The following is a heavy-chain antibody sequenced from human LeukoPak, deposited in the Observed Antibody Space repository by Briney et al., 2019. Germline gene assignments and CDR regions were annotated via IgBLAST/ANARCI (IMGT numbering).Heavy chain of an antibody. CDR3: AKGLYYYDSSGYYPSYNWFDP. CDR2: ISGSGGST. J-gene: IGHJ5*02. D-gene: IGHD3-22*01. V-gene: IGHV3-23*01. CDR1: GFTFSSYA. Sequence: PGGSLRLSCAASGFTFSSYAMSWVRQAPGKGLEWVSAISGSGGSTYYADSVKGRFTISRDNSKNTLYLQMNGLRAEDTAVYYCAKGLYYYDSSGYYPSYNWFDPWGQGTLVTVSS.